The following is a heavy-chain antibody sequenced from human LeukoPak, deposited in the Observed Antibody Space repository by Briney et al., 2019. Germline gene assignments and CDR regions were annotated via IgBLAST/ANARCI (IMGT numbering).Heavy chain of an antibody. CDR1: GFALSSHW. Sequence: GGSLRLSCAASGFALSSHWMIWVRQVPGRGPEWVANVNRDGSETYYLDSVKGRFTISKDNAKNSLYLQMNSLRAEDAALYHCARNNGMDVWGQGTTVIVSS. CDR3: ARNNGMDV. V-gene: IGHV3-7*03. J-gene: IGHJ6*02. CDR2: VNRDGSET.